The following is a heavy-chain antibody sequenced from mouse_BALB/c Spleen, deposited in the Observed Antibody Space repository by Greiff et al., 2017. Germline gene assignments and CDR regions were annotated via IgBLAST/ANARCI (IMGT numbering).Heavy chain of an antibody. J-gene: IGHJ1*01. CDR2: IDPANGNT. V-gene: IGHV14-3*02. D-gene: IGHD2-2*01. Sequence: EVQLQQSGAELVKPGASVKLSCTASGFNIKDTYMHWVKQRPEQGLEWIGRIDPANGNTKYDPKFQGKATITADTSSNTAYLQLSSLTSEDTAVYYCARRGGYYGYFDVWGAGTTVTVSS. CDR3: ARRGGYYGYFDV. CDR1: GFNIKDTY.